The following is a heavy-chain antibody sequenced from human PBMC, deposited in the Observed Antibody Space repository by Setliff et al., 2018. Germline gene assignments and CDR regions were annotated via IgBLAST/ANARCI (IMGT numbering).Heavy chain of an antibody. CDR3: ARSDYGDYFAWDSYGMDV. CDR2: IYPGDSDT. CDR1: GYSFTSYW. V-gene: IGHV5-51*01. J-gene: IGHJ6*02. D-gene: IGHD4-17*01. Sequence: GESLTISCKGSGYSFTSYWIAWVRQMPGKGLEWMGIIYPGDSDTRYSPSFQGQVTISADRSTRTAYLLWSSLKASDTAFYYCARSDYGDYFAWDSYGMDVWGQGTTVTVSS.